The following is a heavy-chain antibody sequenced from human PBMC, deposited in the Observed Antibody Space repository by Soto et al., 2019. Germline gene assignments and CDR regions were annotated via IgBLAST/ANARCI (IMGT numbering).Heavy chain of an antibody. V-gene: IGHV1-3*01. CDR1: GGTLSSYA. D-gene: IGHD6-19*01. J-gene: IGHJ4*02. Sequence: PAEVTWKESGGTLSSYAMSWVRQAQGQRLEWMGWINAGNGNTKYSQKFQGRVTITRDTSASTAYMELSSLRSEDTAVYYCARKGPYSSGWYADYWVQGTLVTVFS. CDR3: ARKGPYSSGWYADY. CDR2: INAGNGNT.